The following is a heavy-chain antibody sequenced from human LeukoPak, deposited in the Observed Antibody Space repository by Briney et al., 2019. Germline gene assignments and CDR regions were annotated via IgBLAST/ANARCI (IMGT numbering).Heavy chain of an antibody. V-gene: IGHV4-61*02. Sequence: SETLSLTCTVSGGSISSGSYYWSWIRQPAGKGLEWIGRIYTSGSTNYNPSLKSRVTISVDTSKNQFSLKLSSVTAADTAVYYCARVVDTAMVTYLDAFDIWGQGTMVTVSS. CDR2: IYTSGST. J-gene: IGHJ3*02. CDR1: GGSISSGSYY. CDR3: ARVVDTAMVTYLDAFDI. D-gene: IGHD5-18*01.